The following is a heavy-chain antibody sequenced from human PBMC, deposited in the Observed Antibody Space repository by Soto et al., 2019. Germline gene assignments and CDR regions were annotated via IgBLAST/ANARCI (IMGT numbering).Heavy chain of an antibody. D-gene: IGHD2-15*01. CDR3: ARDLGGGPDY. Sequence: QVQLVQSGAEVKKPGASVKVSCKASGYTFTSYAIHWGRQAPGQRLEWMGWITAGNGNTKYSQKFQDRVTITRDTSASTAYMELSSLRSEDTAVYYCARDLGGGPDYWGQGTLVTVSS. CDR2: ITAGNGNT. J-gene: IGHJ4*02. V-gene: IGHV1-3*01. CDR1: GYTFTSYA.